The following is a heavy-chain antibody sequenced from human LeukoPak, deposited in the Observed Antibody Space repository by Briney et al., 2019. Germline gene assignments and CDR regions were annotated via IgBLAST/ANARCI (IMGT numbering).Heavy chain of an antibody. CDR3: ARTTMVRGVIMSLFDY. Sequence: SVKVSCKASGGTFSSYAISWVRQAPGQGLEWMGGLIPIFGTANYAQKFQGRVTITADESTSTAYMELSSLRSEDTAVYYCARTTMVRGVIMSLFDYWGQGTLVTVSS. CDR1: GGTFSSYA. J-gene: IGHJ4*02. V-gene: IGHV1-69*01. CDR2: LIPIFGTA. D-gene: IGHD3-10*01.